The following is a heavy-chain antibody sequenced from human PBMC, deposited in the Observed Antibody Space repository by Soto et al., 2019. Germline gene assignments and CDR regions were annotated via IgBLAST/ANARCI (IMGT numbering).Heavy chain of an antibody. Sequence: PSETLSLTCAVYGGSFSGNHWTWIRQVPGKGLEWIGEINHSGSTNYNPSLKSRVTISVDTSKNQISLKLNSVTAADTAVYYCARRYCSTTSCLAGFDPWGRGTLVTVSS. V-gene: IGHV4-34*01. CDR3: ARRYCSTTSCLAGFDP. CDR2: INHSGST. CDR1: GGSFSGNH. J-gene: IGHJ5*02. D-gene: IGHD2-2*01.